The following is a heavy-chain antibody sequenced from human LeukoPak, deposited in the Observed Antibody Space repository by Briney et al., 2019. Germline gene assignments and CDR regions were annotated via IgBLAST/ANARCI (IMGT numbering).Heavy chain of an antibody. CDR1: GFIFSTYD. D-gene: IGHD3-3*01. Sequence: GGSLRLSCAASGFIFSTYDMHWVRQPTGKSLECVSTIGTAGDTYYSGSVKGRFTISRENAKNSLYLQMNSLKAGDTAVYYCARDPVELPRYYDFWSGYYGNWFDPWGQGTLVTVSS. CDR2: IGTAGDT. J-gene: IGHJ5*02. CDR3: ARDPVELPRYYDFWSGYYGNWFDP. V-gene: IGHV3-13*01.